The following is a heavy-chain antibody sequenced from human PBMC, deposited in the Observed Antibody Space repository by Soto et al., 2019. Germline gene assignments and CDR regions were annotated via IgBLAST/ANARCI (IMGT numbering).Heavy chain of an antibody. CDR3: AQHDWFDP. CDR2: IYTGGAT. J-gene: IGHJ5*02. CDR1: GFTVSNNY. Sequence: EVQLVESGGGLVQPGGSLRLSCAVSGFTVSNNYMSWVRQAPGKGLEWVSVIYTGGATYYADSVKGRFTISRDNSKNSLYLQMNSLRVEDSGVYYCAQHDWFDPWGQGTLVTVSS. V-gene: IGHV3-66*04.